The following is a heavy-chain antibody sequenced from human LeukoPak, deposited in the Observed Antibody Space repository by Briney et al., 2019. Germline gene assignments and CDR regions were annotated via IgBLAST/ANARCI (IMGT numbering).Heavy chain of an antibody. Sequence: PSETLSLTCTVSGGSISSYYWSWIRQPPGKGLEWIGEINHSGSTNYNPSLKSRVTISVDTSKNQFSLKLSSVTAADTAVYYCARLTGYWRLREGDYWGQGTLVTVSS. V-gene: IGHV4-34*01. CDR3: ARLTGYWRLREGDY. J-gene: IGHJ4*02. CDR1: GGSISSYY. CDR2: INHSGST. D-gene: IGHD3-9*01.